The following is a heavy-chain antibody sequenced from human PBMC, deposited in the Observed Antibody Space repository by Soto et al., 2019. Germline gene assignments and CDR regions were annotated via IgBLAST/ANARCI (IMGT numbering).Heavy chain of an antibody. CDR3: AKNPGYYYDSTGYHFAY. D-gene: IGHD3-22*01. Sequence: GGSLRLSCAASELTFSNYAMSWVRQAPGKGLEWVSAISYGGGTTYYADSVKGRFTISRDNSKNTLYLQMNSLRAEDTAVYYCAKNPGYYYDSTGYHFAYWGQGSLVTVSS. CDR2: ISYGGGTT. CDR1: ELTFSNYA. V-gene: IGHV3-23*01. J-gene: IGHJ4*02.